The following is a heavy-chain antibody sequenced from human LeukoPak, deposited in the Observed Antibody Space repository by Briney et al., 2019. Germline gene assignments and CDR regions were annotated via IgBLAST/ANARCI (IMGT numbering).Heavy chain of an antibody. V-gene: IGHV1-18*01. Sequence: ASVKVSCKASGYTSTSYGISWVRQAPGQGLEWMGWIGAYNGNTTYAQKLQGRVTMTTDTSTSTAYMELRSLRSDDTAVYYCAREPSLRRNYDTSGWAFDIWGQGTMVTVSS. J-gene: IGHJ3*02. CDR1: GYTSTSYG. CDR2: IGAYNGNT. D-gene: IGHD3-22*01. CDR3: AREPSLRRNYDTSGWAFDI.